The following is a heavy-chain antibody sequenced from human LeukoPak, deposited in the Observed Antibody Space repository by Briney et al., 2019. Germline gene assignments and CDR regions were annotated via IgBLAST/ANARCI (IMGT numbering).Heavy chain of an antibody. J-gene: IGHJ4*02. D-gene: IGHD3/OR15-3a*01. CDR3: ARSRGFWTGPDY. CDR2: FYHSGST. V-gene: IGHV4-38-2*01. CDR1: DYSISSGYY. Sequence: SETLSLTCAVSDYSISSGYYWGWIRQPPGKGLEWIGSFYHSGSTYYSPSLKSRVTISVDTSKNQFSLKLTSVTAADTAVYYCARSRGFWTGPDYWGQGTLVTVSS.